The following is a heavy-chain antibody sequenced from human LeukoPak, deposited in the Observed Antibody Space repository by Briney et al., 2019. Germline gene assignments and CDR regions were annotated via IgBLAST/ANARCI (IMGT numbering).Heavy chain of an antibody. CDR1: GFTFSSFN. Sequence: GRSLRLSRAASGFTFSSFNMHWVRQAPGKGLEWVAVISYDGSNKYYADSVKGRFTISRDNSKNTLYLQMNSLRAEDTAVYYCARTNGATLDAFDIWGQGTMVTVSS. CDR3: ARTNGATLDAFDI. V-gene: IGHV3-30*04. J-gene: IGHJ3*02. CDR2: ISYDGSNK. D-gene: IGHD1-26*01.